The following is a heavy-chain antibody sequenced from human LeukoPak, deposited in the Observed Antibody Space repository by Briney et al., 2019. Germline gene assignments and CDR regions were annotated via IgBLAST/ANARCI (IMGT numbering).Heavy chain of an antibody. CDR3: AKDYYGSGSYSYLYYYYYYMDV. CDR2: ISSSSSYI. V-gene: IGHV3-21*01. Sequence: GGSLRLSCAASGFTFSSYSMKWVRQAPGKGLEWVSFISSSSSYIYYADSLKGPFTISRDNTKNTLYLQMNSLRAEDTAVYYCAKDYYGSGSYSYLYYYYYYMDVWGKGTRVTISS. D-gene: IGHD3-10*01. CDR1: GFTFSSYS. J-gene: IGHJ6*03.